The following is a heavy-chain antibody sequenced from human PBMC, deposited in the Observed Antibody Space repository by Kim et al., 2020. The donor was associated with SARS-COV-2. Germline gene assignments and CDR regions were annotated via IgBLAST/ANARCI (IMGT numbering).Heavy chain of an antibody. CDR1: GGSISSSSYY. D-gene: IGHD3-10*01. J-gene: IGHJ6*02. V-gene: IGHV4-39*01. CDR3: ARSHPARITMVRGVIGNGMDV. Sequence: SETLSLTCTVSGGSISSSSYYWGWIRQPPGKGLELIGSIYYSGSTYYNPSLKSRVTISVDTSKNQFSLKLSSVTAADTAVYYCARSHPARITMVRGVIGNGMDVWGQGTTVTVSS. CDR2: IYYSGST.